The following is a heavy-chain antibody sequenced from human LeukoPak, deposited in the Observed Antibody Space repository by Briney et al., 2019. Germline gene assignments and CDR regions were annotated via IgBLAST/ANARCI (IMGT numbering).Heavy chain of an antibody. CDR1: GFTFSDYY. D-gene: IGHD2-15*01. V-gene: IGHV3-11*01. CDR2: ISSSGSTI. Sequence: GGSLRLSCAASGFTFSDYYMSRIRQAPGKGLEWVSYISSSGSTIYYADSVKGRFTISRDNAKNSLYLQMNSLRAEDTAVYYCARSPSHYCSGGSCYLPGYWGQGTLVTVSS. CDR3: ARSPSHYCSGGSCYLPGY. J-gene: IGHJ4*02.